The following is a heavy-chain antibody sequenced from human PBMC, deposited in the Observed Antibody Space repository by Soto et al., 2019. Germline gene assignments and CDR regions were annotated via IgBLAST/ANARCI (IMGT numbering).Heavy chain of an antibody. CDR1: GFSLTTSGVG. Sequence: QITLKESGPTVVKPTETLTLTCTFSGFSLTTSGVGVGWVRQSPGKAPEWLALIYWDDAKRYSTSLNSSLIIIKDTSNTHVVLTLANVNPADTATYYCAHRVLRTVFGFVTTTAIYFDFWGPGTPVVVSS. V-gene: IGHV2-5*02. CDR2: IYWDDAK. CDR3: AHRVLRTVFGFVTTTAIYFDF. D-gene: IGHD3-3*01. J-gene: IGHJ4*02.